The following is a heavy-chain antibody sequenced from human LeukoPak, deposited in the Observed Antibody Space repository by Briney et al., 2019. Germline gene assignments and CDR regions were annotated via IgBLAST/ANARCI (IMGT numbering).Heavy chain of an antibody. CDR1: GFTFRNFW. V-gene: IGHV4-34*01. J-gene: IGHJ5*02. CDR2: INHSGST. D-gene: IGHD3-3*01. Sequence: PGGSLRLSCAASGFTFRNFWMSWVRQPPGKGLEWIGEINHSGSTNYNPSLKSRVTISVDTSKNQFSLKLSSVTAADTAVYYCARRAIFGVVIISYNWFDPWGQGTLVTVSS. CDR3: ARRAIFGVVIISYNWFDP.